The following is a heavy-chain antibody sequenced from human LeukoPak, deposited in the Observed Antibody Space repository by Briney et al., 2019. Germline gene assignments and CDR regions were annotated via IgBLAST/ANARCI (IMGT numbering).Heavy chain of an antibody. CDR3: AKDGRTYYYDSSGPMDFDY. D-gene: IGHD3-22*01. V-gene: IGHV3-30*18. CDR2: ISYDGSNK. J-gene: IGHJ4*02. CDR1: GFTFSSYG. Sequence: GRSLRLSCAASGFTFSSYGMHWVRQAPGKGLKWVAVISYDGSNKYYADSVKGRFTISRDNSKNTLYLQMNSLRAEDTAVYYCAKDGRTYYYDSSGPMDFDYWGQGTLVTVSS.